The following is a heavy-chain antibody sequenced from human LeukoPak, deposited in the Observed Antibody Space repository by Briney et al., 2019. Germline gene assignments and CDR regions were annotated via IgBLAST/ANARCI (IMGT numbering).Heavy chain of an antibody. J-gene: IGHJ4*02. CDR2: IYYSGST. CDR3: ARHPLAAAGFDY. V-gene: IGHV4-39*01. Sequence: SETLSLTCTVSGGSISSSSYYWGWIRQPPGKGLEWIGRIYYSGSTYYNPSLKSRVTISVDTSKNQFSLKLSSVTAADPAVYYCARHPLAAAGFDYWGQGTLVTVSS. D-gene: IGHD6-13*01. CDR1: GGSISSSSYY.